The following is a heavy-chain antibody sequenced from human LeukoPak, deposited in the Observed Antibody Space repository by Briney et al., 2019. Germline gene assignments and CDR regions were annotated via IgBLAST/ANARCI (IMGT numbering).Heavy chain of an antibody. CDR3: ARGPRWLRSAFDI. CDR1: GGSFSGYY. V-gene: IGHV4-34*01. D-gene: IGHD5-24*01. Sequence: ASETLSLTCAVYGGSFSGYYWSWIRQPPGKGLEWIGEINHSGSTNYNPSLKSRVTISVDTSKNQFSLKLSSVTAADTAVYYCARGPRWLRSAFDIWGQGTMVTVSS. CDR2: INHSGST. J-gene: IGHJ3*02.